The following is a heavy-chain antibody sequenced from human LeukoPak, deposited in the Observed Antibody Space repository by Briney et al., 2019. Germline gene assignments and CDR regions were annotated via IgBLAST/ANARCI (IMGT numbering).Heavy chain of an antibody. CDR1: GYTFTSYG. Sequence: GASVKVSCKASGYTFTSYGISWVRQAPGQGLEWMGWISAYSGNTNYAQKLQGRVTMTTDTSTSTAYMELRSLRSDDTAVYYCARVRSGYYSDYYYYMDVWGKGTTVTVSS. J-gene: IGHJ6*03. D-gene: IGHD3-3*01. CDR3: ARVRSGYYSDYYYYMDV. CDR2: ISAYSGNT. V-gene: IGHV1-18*01.